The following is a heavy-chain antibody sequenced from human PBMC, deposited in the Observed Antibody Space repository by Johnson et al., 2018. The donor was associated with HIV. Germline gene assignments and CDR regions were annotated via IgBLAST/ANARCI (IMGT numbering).Heavy chain of an antibody. CDR2: IGGSGGRT. CDR3: ARDGGIGSTREDAFDI. V-gene: IGHV3-23*04. Sequence: VQLVESGGGLVQPGGSLRLSCAASGFTFSTYAMNWVRQAPGKGLEWVSGIGGSGGRTSYPDSVTGRFPISRDNSKNTLYLQMNSLRAEDTAVYYCARDGGIGSTREDAFDIWGQGTMVIVSS. CDR1: GFTFSTYA. D-gene: IGHD2-2*01. J-gene: IGHJ3*02.